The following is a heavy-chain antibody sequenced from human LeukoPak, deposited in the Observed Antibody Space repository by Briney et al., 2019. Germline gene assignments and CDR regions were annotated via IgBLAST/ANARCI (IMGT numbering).Heavy chain of an antibody. V-gene: IGHV3-30*18. Sequence: GRSLRLSCAASGFTFSSYGMHWVRQATGKGLEWVAAISFDASNKYYADSVKGRFTISRDNSKNTLYLQMNSLRAENTAVYYCAKDVDPFGSWSYVEGVDYWGQGTLVIVSS. D-gene: IGHD3-10*01. CDR2: ISFDASNK. CDR3: AKDVDPFGSWSYVEGVDY. CDR1: GFTFSSYG. J-gene: IGHJ4*02.